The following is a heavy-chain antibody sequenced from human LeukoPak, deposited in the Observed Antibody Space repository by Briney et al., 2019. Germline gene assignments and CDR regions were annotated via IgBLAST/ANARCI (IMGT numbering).Heavy chain of an antibody. V-gene: IGHV3-74*01. CDR1: GFAFSGYW. J-gene: IGHJ6*02. CDR2: INNDGSHT. CDR3: ARMGHDILVPSGMDV. D-gene: IGHD1-1*01. Sequence: TGGSLRLSCAASGFAFSGYWMHWVRQAPGKGLVWVSRINNDGSHTSYADSVKGRFTISRDNAKNTLYVQMNSLRAEDTAVYYCARMGHDILVPSGMDVWGQGTTVTVSS.